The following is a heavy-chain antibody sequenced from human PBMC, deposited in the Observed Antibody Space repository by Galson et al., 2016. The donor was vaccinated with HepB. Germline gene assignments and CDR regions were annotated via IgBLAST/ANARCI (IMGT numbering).Heavy chain of an antibody. CDR1: GFTFSSYA. J-gene: IGHJ4*02. Sequence: SLRLSCAASGFTFSSYAMSWVRQAPGKGLEWVSTISGGGGNTDYADSVKGRFTISRDNSKNTLYLQMHSLRAEDTAVYYCVNGGHYSHFDFWGQGTLVTVSS. CDR3: VNGGHYSHFDF. V-gene: IGHV3-23*01. CDR2: ISGGGGNT. D-gene: IGHD3-3*01.